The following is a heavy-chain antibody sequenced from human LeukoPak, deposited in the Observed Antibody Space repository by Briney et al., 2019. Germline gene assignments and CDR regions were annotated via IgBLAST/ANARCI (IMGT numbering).Heavy chain of an antibody. CDR3: ARVPMVRGVMENWFDP. Sequence: GASVKVSCKASGYTFTSYYMHWVRQAPGQGLEWMGIINPSGGSTSYAQKFQGRVTMTRDTSTSTVYMELRSLRSDDTAVYYCARVPMVRGVMENWFDPWGQGTLVTVSS. CDR1: GYTFTSYY. J-gene: IGHJ5*02. V-gene: IGHV1-46*01. CDR2: INPSGGST. D-gene: IGHD3-10*01.